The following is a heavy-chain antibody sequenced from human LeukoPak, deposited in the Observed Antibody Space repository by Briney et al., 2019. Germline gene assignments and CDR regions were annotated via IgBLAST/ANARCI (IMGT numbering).Heavy chain of an antibody. Sequence: ASVKVSCKVSGYTLTELSMHWVQQAPGKGLEWMGGFDPEDDETIYAQKFQGRVTMTEDTSTDTAYMELSSLRSEDTAVYYCATSPRGPDYYGMDLWGQGTTVTVSS. V-gene: IGHV1-24*01. CDR2: FDPEDDET. CDR3: ATSPRGPDYYGMDL. CDR1: GYTLTELS. J-gene: IGHJ6*02. D-gene: IGHD3-10*01.